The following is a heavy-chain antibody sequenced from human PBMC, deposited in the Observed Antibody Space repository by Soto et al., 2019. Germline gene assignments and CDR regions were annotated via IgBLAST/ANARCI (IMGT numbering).Heavy chain of an antibody. D-gene: IGHD3-9*01. CDR1: GYTFTRVD. J-gene: IGHJ4*02. CDR3: ARDEGGYDILTGYYKAHHFDY. Sequence: ASVKDCCKASGYTFTRVDITGVRQAPGQGLEWMGAISPHNFNTNYAQKFRGRVTLTTEKSTNTAYMDLRSLTSDDTAVYYCARDEGGYDILTGYYKAHHFDYWGQGVPVTVSS. CDR2: ISPHNFNT. V-gene: IGHV1-18*01.